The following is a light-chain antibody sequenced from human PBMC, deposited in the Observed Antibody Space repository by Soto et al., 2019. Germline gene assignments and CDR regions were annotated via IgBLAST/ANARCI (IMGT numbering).Light chain of an antibody. Sequence: QSLLTQPPSASGTPGQRVTISCSGSSSNIGSNYVYWYQQLPGTAPKLLIYRNNQRPSGVPDRFSGSKSGTSASLVISGLRSEDEADYYCAAWDDSLSGVVSGGGTQLTVL. CDR3: AAWDDSLSGVV. CDR1: SSNIGSNY. V-gene: IGLV1-47*01. J-gene: IGLJ2*01. CDR2: RNN.